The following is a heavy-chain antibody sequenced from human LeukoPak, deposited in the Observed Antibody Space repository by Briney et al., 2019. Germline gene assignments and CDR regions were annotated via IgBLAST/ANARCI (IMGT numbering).Heavy chain of an antibody. V-gene: IGHV3-23*01. D-gene: IGHD2-15*01. J-gene: IGHJ4*02. Sequence: GGSLRLSCAASGFTFNTYAINWVRLAPGKGLEWVSAISGSGGRTYYSDSVKGRFTISRDNSKNTLYLQMNSLRAEDTAVYYCAGVKRDCSGGSCYSFDYWGQGTLVTVSS. CDR1: GFTFNTYA. CDR2: ISGSGGRT. CDR3: AGVKRDCSGGSCYSFDY.